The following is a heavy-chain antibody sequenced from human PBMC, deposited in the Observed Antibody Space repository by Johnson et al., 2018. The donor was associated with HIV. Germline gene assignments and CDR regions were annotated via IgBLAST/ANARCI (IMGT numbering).Heavy chain of an antibody. CDR1: GFTFDDYG. V-gene: IGHV3-20*04. D-gene: IGHD3-9*01. CDR3: ARVFEWMAKAFDI. Sequence: VQLVESGGGALRPGGSLRLSCEASGFTFDDYGMSWVRQGPGKGLEWVSGITWNSGSIGYVDSVQGRFTISRDNAKNSLYLQMNSLRAEDTAVYYCARVFEWMAKAFDIWGQGTMVTVS. CDR2: ITWNSGSI. J-gene: IGHJ3*02.